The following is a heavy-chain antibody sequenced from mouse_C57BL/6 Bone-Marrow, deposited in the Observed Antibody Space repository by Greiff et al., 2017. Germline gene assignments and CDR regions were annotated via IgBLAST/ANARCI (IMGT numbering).Heavy chain of an antibody. D-gene: IGHD2-4*01. CDR3: AREGLYYDYDRRFAY. CDR1: GYTFTSYW. CDR2: IDPSDSET. V-gene: IGHV1-52*01. J-gene: IGHJ3*01. Sequence: QVQLQQPGAELVRPGSSVKLSCKASGYTFTSYWMHWVKQRPIQGLEWIGNIDPSDSETHYNQKFKDKATLTVDKSSSTAYMQLSSLTSEDSAVYYCAREGLYYDYDRRFAYWGQGTLVTVSA.